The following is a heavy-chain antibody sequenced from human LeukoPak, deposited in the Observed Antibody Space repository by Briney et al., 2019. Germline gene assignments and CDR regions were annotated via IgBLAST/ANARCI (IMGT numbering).Heavy chain of an antibody. D-gene: IGHD3-22*01. V-gene: IGHV3-7*01. CDR2: IKQDGSEK. CDR3: ARDPSASYYDSSGYYFLPRLHFDY. Sequence: PGGSLRLSCAASGFTFSSYWMSWVRQAPGKGLEWVANIKQDGSEKYYVDSVKGRFTISRDNAKNSLNLQMNSLRVEDTAVYYCARDPSASYYDSSGYYFLPRLHFDYWGQGTLVTVSS. J-gene: IGHJ4*02. CDR1: GFTFSSYW.